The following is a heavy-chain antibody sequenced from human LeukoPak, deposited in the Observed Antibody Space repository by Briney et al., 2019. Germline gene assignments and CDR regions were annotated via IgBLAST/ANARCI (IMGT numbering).Heavy chain of an antibody. V-gene: IGHV3-74*03. J-gene: IGHJ4*02. CDR2: INGDGSST. CDR1: GFTFRSYW. D-gene: IGHD3-9*01. Sequence: GGSLRLSCAASGFTFRSYWMHWVRQAPGKGLVWVSRINGDGSSTTYADSVKGRFTISRDNAKNSLYLQMNSLRAEDTAVYYCARDRTIEGRVDYWGQGTLVTVSS. CDR3: ARDRTIEGRVDY.